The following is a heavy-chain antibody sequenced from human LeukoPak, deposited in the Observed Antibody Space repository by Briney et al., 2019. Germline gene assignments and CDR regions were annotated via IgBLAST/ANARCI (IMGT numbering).Heavy chain of an antibody. J-gene: IGHJ4*02. V-gene: IGHV5-51*01. CDR2: IYPGDSDT. D-gene: IGHD2-15*01. Sequence: GESLKISCKGSGYSFTSYWIGWVRQMPGKGLEWMGIIYPGDSDTRYSPSFQSQITISADKSISTAYLQWSSLKASDTAMYYCARQSCSGGSCYSDFDYWGQGTLVTVCS. CDR3: ARQSCSGGSCYSDFDY. CDR1: GYSFTSYW.